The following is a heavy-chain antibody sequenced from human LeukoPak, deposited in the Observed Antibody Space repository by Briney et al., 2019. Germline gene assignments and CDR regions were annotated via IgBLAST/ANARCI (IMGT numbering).Heavy chain of an antibody. Sequence: SVKVSCKASGGTFSSYAISWVRQAPGQGLEWMGGIIPIFGTANYAQKFQGRVTITADESTSTAYMELSSLRSEDTAVYYCARDLEEGRGAFAGAFDIWGQGTMVTVSS. V-gene: IGHV1-69*13. D-gene: IGHD3-10*01. CDR1: GGTFSSYA. J-gene: IGHJ3*02. CDR3: ARDLEEGRGAFAGAFDI. CDR2: IIPIFGTA.